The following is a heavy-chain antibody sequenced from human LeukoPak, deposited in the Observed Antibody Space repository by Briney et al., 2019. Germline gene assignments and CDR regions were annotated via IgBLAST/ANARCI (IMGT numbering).Heavy chain of an antibody. Sequence: GGSLRLSCAASGFTFSSYGMHWVRQAPGKGLEWVAVISYDGSNKYYADSVKGRFTISRDNSKNTLYLQMNSLRAEDTAVYYCAKDGIGEWLVLDYYYGMDVWGQGTTVTVSS. CDR1: GFTFSSYG. J-gene: IGHJ6*02. D-gene: IGHD6-19*01. V-gene: IGHV3-30*18. CDR2: ISYDGSNK. CDR3: AKDGIGEWLVLDYYYGMDV.